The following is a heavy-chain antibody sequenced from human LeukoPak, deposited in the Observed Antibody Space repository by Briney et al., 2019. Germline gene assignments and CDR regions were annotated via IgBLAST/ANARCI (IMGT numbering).Heavy chain of an antibody. V-gene: IGHV3-23*01. J-gene: IGHJ4*02. CDR1: GFPFSSYW. CDR2: ISGSGGST. Sequence: GGSLRLSCVASGFPFSSYWMTWVRQAPGKGLEWVSAISGSGGSTYYADSVKGRFTISRDNSKNTLYLQMNSLRAEDTAVYYCAKAYVDSSGWYDGDYWGQGTLVTVSS. CDR3: AKAYVDSSGWYDGDY. D-gene: IGHD6-19*01.